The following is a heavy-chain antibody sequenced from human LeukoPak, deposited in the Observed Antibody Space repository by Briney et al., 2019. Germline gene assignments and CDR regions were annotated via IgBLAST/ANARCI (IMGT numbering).Heavy chain of an antibody. V-gene: IGHV3-30*04. CDR2: ISYDGSNK. CDR1: GFTFSSYV. Sequence: GGSLRLSCAASGFTFSSYVMHWVRQAPGKGLEWVAFISYDGSNKYYADSVRGRFTISRDNSKNTLYLQMNSLRGEDTAVYYCAREPSGVLGLDCWGQGTLVTVSS. J-gene: IGHJ4*02. CDR3: AREPSGVLGLDC. D-gene: IGHD3-10*01.